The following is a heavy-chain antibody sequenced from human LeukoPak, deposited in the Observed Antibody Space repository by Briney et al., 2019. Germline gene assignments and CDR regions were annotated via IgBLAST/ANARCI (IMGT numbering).Heavy chain of an antibody. Sequence: PSEILSLTCTVSGDSVRSYYWSWFRQPPGQGLEWLGHINDRGSTNYNPSLQGRVTISIDTSNNQFSLKVNSVTAADTAVYYCVRDSRYGSGWFEDGLDFWGQGTTVTVSS. J-gene: IGHJ6*02. D-gene: IGHD6-13*01. CDR3: VRDSRYGSGWFEDGLDF. V-gene: IGHV4-59*02. CDR2: INDRGST. CDR1: GDSVRSYY.